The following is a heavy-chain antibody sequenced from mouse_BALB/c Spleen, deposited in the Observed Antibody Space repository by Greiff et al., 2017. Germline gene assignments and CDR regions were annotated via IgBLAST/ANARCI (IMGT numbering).Heavy chain of an antibody. D-gene: IGHD1-1*01. Sequence: EVKVVESGGGLVQPGGSRKLSCAASGFTFSDYGMAWVRQAPGKGPEWVAFISNLAYSIYYADTVTGRFTISRENAKNTLYLEMSSLRSEDTAMYYCAREAYYYGSSYDYWGQGTTLTVSS. CDR1: GFTFSDYG. CDR2: ISNLAYSI. V-gene: IGHV5-15*02. J-gene: IGHJ2*01. CDR3: AREAYYYGSSYDY.